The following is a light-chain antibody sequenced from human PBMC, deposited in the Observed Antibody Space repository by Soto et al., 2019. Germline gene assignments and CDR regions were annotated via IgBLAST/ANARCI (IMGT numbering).Light chain of an antibody. Sequence: QSVLTQPASVSGSPGQSITISCTGTSSDVGDYNYVSWYQHHPGEVHKLMLYEVSHRPSGVSNRFSGSKSGDTASLTISGLQAEDEADYYCSSYTSSNTWVFGGGTKLTVL. CDR2: EVS. J-gene: IGLJ3*02. V-gene: IGLV2-14*01. CDR3: SSYTSSNTWV. CDR1: SSDVGDYNY.